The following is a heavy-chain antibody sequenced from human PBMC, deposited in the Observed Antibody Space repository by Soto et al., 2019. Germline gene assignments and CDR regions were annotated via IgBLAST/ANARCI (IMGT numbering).Heavy chain of an antibody. D-gene: IGHD1-1*01. CDR3: SRQTYKSFYFDY. V-gene: IGHV3-74*01. CDR2: INTYVRTA. Sequence: GGSLKLSSAASEFSLSDYWMHWVRQSPGKGLMWVSRINTYVRTASYADSVKGRFTISRDNAKNTLYLQLNSLRAEDTAVYYCSRQTYKSFYFDYWGQGILVTVSS. J-gene: IGHJ4*02. CDR1: EFSLSDYW.